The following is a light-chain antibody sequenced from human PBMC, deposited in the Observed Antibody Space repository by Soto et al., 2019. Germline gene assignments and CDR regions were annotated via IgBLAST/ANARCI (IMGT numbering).Light chain of an antibody. J-gene: IGKJ5*01. CDR2: GAS. CDR3: QQFDDSVT. Sequence: IVLTHSRFPLSSPPWERATLSPPASHSVSRTYLAWYQQKPGQAPRLLIFGASDRATGTPDRFSGSGSGTDFTLTISRLEPEDSAVYYCQQFDDSVTFGQGTRLEI. V-gene: IGKV3-20*01. CDR1: HSVSRTY.